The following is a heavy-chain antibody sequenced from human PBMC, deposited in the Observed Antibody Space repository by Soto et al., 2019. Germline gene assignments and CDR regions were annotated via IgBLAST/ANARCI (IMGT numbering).Heavy chain of an antibody. CDR3: ARSPYYYGSGSYYRDPYYFDY. Sequence: QVQLVQSGAEVKKPGASVKVSCKASGYTFTSYGISWVRQAPGQGLEWMGWISAYNGNTNYAQKLQGRVTMTTDTSTSTVYMELRSLRSDDTAVYYCARSPYYYGSGSYYRDPYYFDYWGQGSLVTVSS. CDR1: GYTFTSYG. D-gene: IGHD3-10*01. CDR2: ISAYNGNT. V-gene: IGHV1-18*01. J-gene: IGHJ4*02.